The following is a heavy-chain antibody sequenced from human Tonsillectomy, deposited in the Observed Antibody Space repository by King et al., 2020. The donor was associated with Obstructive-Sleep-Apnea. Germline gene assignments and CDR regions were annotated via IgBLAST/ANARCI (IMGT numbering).Heavy chain of an antibody. CDR3: ARVYGGYYFDY. V-gene: IGHV3-30-3*01. D-gene: IGHD6-25*01. Sequence: QLVQSGGGVVQPGRSLRLSCAASGFTFSDYTMHWVRQAPGKGLEWVAVISYDGDNKYYADSVKGRFIISRDNSKNTLYLQMNSLRAEDTAVYYCARVYGGYYFDYWGQGTLVTVSS. CDR1: GFTFSDYT. J-gene: IGHJ4*02. CDR2: ISYDGDNK.